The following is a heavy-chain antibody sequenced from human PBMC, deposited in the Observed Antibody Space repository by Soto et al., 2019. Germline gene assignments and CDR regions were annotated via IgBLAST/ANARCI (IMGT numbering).Heavy chain of an antibody. V-gene: IGHV3-15*01. Sequence: EVQLVESGGGLVKPGGSLRLSCAASGFTFSNAWMSWVRQAPGKGLEWVGRIKSKTDGGTTDYAAPVKGRFTISRDDSKNTLYLQMNSLKTEDTAVYYCTTLDTAMDPIDYWGQGTLVTVSS. CDR1: GFTFSNAW. D-gene: IGHD5-18*01. CDR3: TTLDTAMDPIDY. J-gene: IGHJ4*02. CDR2: IKSKTDGGTT.